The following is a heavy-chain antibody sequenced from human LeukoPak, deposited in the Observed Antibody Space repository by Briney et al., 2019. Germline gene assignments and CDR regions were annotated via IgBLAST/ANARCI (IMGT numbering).Heavy chain of an antibody. Sequence: PGGSLRLSCAASGFTFITYGMSWVRQAPGKGLGWVSGISGSGGSTYYADSVKGRFTISRDNSKNTLYLQMNSLRADDTAVYYCARDHWSGAPLYYFDYWGQGTLVTVSS. CDR3: ARDHWSGAPLYYFDY. D-gene: IGHD3-3*01. CDR2: ISGSGGST. J-gene: IGHJ4*02. CDR1: GFTFITYG. V-gene: IGHV3-23*01.